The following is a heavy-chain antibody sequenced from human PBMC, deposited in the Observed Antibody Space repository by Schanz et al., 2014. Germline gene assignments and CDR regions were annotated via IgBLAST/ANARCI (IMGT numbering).Heavy chain of an antibody. CDR1: GFIFSNFA. CDR2: ISGSGGST. D-gene: IGHD6-19*01. CDR3: AKDLPAVAVAPLMTGLYDS. Sequence: EVQLVESGGGLVQPGGSLRPSCAASGFIFSNFAMEWVRQAPGKGLEWVSAISGSGGSTYYADSVKGRFTISRDNSKNTLYLQMNSLRAEDTAVYYCAKDLPAVAVAPLMTGLYDSWGQGTLVTVSS. V-gene: IGHV3-23*04. J-gene: IGHJ4*02.